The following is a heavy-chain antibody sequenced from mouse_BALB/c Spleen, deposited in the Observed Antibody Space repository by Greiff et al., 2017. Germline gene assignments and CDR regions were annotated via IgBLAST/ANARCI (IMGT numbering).Heavy chain of an antibody. J-gene: IGHJ3*01. CDR2: ISSGSSTI. D-gene: IGHD2-3*01. CDR3: ASHYDDCYSWFAY. CDR1: GFTFSSYG. V-gene: IGHV5-17*02. Sequence: EVQRVESGGGLVQPGGSRKLSCAASGFTFSSYGMHWVRQAPEKGLEWVAYISSGSSTIYYADTVKGRFTISRDNPKNTLFLQMTSLRSEDTAMYYCASHYDDCYSWFAYWGQGTLVTVSA.